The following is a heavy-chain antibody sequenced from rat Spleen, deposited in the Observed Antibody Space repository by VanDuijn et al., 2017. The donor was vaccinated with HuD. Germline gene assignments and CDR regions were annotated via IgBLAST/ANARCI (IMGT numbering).Heavy chain of an antibody. Sequence: EMQLQESGPGLVKPSQSLSLTCSVTGYSITSNYWAWIRKFPGNKMEWIGHISYSGNTGYNPSLRSRISITRDTSKNHFFLQLNSVTTEDTATYFCARGSGTYYWYFDFWGPGTMVTVSS. J-gene: IGHJ1*01. D-gene: IGHD3-2*01. CDR3: ARGSGTYYWYFDF. CDR1: GYSITSNY. V-gene: IGHV3-1*01. CDR2: ISYSGNT.